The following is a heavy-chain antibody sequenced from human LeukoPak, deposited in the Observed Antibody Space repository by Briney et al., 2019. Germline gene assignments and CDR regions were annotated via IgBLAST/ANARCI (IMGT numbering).Heavy chain of an antibody. V-gene: IGHV3-48*03. Sequence: GGSLRLSCAASGFTFSSYEMNWVRQAPGKGLEWVSYISSSGSTIYYADSVKGRFTISRDNAKNSVYLQMNSLRAEDTAVYYCAELGITMIGGVWGKGTTVTISS. CDR2: ISSSGSTI. D-gene: IGHD3-10*02. CDR1: GFTFSSYE. CDR3: AELGITMIGGV. J-gene: IGHJ6*03.